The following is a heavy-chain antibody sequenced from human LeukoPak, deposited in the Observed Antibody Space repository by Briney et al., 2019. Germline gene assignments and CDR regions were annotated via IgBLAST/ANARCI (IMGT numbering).Heavy chain of an antibody. CDR3: ASTRFLEWLRYYYYGMDV. D-gene: IGHD3-3*01. CDR2: IKQDGSEK. CDR1: GFTFSSYW. J-gene: IGHJ6*02. V-gene: IGHV3-7*01. Sequence: GGSLRLSCAASGFTFSSYWTSWVRQAPGKGLEWVANIKQDGSEKYYVDSVKGRFTISRDNAKNSLYLQMNSLRAEDTAVYYCASTRFLEWLRYYYYGMDVWGQGTTVTVSS.